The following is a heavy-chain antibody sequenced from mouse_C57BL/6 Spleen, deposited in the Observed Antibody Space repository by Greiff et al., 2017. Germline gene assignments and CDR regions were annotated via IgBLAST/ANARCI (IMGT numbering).Heavy chain of an antibody. CDR3: APIYYGDLDD. CDR1: GYTFTSYG. V-gene: IGHV1-81*01. CDR2: IYPRSGTT. D-gene: IGHD2-1*01. J-gene: IGHJ2*01. Sequence: QVQLQPSGAELARPGASVTLSCKASGYTFTSYGISWVKQRTGQGLEWIGEIYPRSGTTYYNEKFKGQATLTADKSSSTAYMERSSLTSEDSSCYLCAPIYYGDLDDWGQGTTLTVSA.